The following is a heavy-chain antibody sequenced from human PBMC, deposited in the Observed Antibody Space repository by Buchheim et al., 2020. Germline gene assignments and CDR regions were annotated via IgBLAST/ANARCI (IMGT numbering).Heavy chain of an antibody. CDR1: GFTFSSYG. D-gene: IGHD3-22*01. Sequence: QVQLVESGGGVVQPGRSLRLSCAASGFTFSSYGMHWVRQAPGKGLEWVAVIWYDGSNKYYADSVKGRFTISRDNSKNTLYLQMNSLRAEDTAVYYCARDPGYYDSSGLFDIWGQGT. J-gene: IGHJ3*02. V-gene: IGHV3-33*01. CDR2: IWYDGSNK. CDR3: ARDPGYYDSSGLFDI.